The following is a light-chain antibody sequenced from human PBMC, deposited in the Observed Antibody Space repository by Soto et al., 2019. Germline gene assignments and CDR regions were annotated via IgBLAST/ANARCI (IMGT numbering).Light chain of an antibody. CDR3: CSFVDTGTYL. V-gene: IGLV2-23*01. J-gene: IGLJ7*01. CDR2: EDR. CDR1: SSDVGSYNL. Sequence: QSVLTQPASVSGSPGQSITISCIGTSSDVGSYNLVSWYQQHPGKAPKVLIYEDRRRPPGVSNRFSASKSGNTASLTISGLQSDDEADYYCCSFVDTGTYLFGSGTQLTVL.